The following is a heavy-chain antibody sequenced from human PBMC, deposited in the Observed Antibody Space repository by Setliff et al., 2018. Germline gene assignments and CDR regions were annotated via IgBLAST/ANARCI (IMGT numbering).Heavy chain of an antibody. D-gene: IGHD2-2*01. CDR2: IIPILGKP. Sequence: SVKVSCKASGGSFSSYAINWVRQAPGQGLEWMGGIIPILGKPKYVQKFQGRVILTADKSTNTAYMELISLRSEDTAFYYCARGSQHDIVVVPAASWYFDLWGRGTLVTVSS. V-gene: IGHV1-69*10. CDR3: ARGSQHDIVVVPAASWYFDL. J-gene: IGHJ2*01. CDR1: GGSFSSYA.